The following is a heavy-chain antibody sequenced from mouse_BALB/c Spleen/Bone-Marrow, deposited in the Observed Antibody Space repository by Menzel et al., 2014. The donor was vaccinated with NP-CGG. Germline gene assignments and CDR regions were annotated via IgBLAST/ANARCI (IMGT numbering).Heavy chain of an antibody. CDR1: GFTSIDYY. V-gene: IGHV7-3*02. CDR3: ARETGYAYGNFAMDY. Sequence: EVQVVESGGGLVQPGGSLRLSCEASGFTSIDYYMTWVRQPPGKALEWLGFIRNRANGYTTEYSASVKGRFTISRDISQSIFYLQMSTLRAEDSATYYCARETGYAYGNFAMDYWGQGTSVTVSS. J-gene: IGHJ4*01. CDR2: IRNRANGYTT. D-gene: IGHD2-1*01.